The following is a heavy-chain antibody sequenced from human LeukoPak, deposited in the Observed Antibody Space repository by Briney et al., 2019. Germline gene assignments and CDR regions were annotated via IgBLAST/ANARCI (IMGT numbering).Heavy chain of an antibody. CDR1: GGSISSGSYY. CDR2: IYTSGST. CDR3: ARAPRAENWFDP. D-gene: IGHD6-6*01. J-gene: IGHJ5*02. V-gene: IGHV4-61*02. Sequence: PSQTLSLTCTVSGGSISSGSYYWSWIRQPAGKGLEWIVRIYTSGSTNYNPSLKSRVTISVDTSKNQFSLKLSPVTAADTAVYYCARAPRAENWFDPWGQGTLVTVSS.